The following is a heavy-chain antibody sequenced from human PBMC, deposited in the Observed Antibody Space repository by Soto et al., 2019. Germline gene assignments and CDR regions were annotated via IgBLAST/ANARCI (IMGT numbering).Heavy chain of an antibody. V-gene: IGHV3-15*07. CDR1: GFTFNGAW. J-gene: IGHJ4*02. Sequence: GGSLRLSCTASGFTFNGAWMNWVRQAPGKGLEWVGRVKSKVDGGSIDYAAPVRGRLTISRDDSRSTVDLQMNSLSAEDSAMYYCSADLPDWGAYASDYWGQGPLVTLAS. CDR3: SADLPDWGAYASDY. D-gene: IGHD3-16*01. CDR2: VKSKVDGGSI.